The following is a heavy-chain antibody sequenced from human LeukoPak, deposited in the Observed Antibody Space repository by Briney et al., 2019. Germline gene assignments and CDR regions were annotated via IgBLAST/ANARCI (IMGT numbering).Heavy chain of an antibody. D-gene: IGHD6-13*01. CDR2: IYYSGST. Sequence: SETLSLTCTVSGGSISSSSYYWGWIRQPPGKGLEWIGSIYYSGSTYYNPSLKSRVTISVDTSKNQFSLRLSSVTAADTAVYYCARRGLAGPPDYWGQGTLVTVSS. CDR3: ARRGLAGPPDY. V-gene: IGHV4-39*01. J-gene: IGHJ4*02. CDR1: GGSISSSSYY.